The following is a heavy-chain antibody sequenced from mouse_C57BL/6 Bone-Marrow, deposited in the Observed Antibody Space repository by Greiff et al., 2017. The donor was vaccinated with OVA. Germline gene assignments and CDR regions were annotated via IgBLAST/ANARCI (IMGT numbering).Heavy chain of an antibody. J-gene: IGHJ3*01. V-gene: IGHV14-4*01. CDR2: IDPENGDT. Sequence: VHVKQSGAELVRPGASVKLSCTASGFNIKDDYMHWVKQRPEQGLEWIGWIDPENGDTEYASKFQGKATITADTSSNTAYLQLSSLTSEDTAVYYCTTDGYPAWFAYWGQGTLVTVSA. CDR1: GFNIKDDY. CDR3: TTDGYPAWFAY. D-gene: IGHD2-3*01.